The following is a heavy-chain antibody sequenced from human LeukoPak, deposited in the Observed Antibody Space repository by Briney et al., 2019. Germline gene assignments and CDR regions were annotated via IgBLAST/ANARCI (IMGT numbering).Heavy chain of an antibody. J-gene: IGHJ4*02. CDR1: GFTFSSYA. Sequence: GGSLRLSCAASGFTFSSYAMSWVRQAPGKGLEWVAAISGSGGITYYADSVKGRFTISRDNSKNTLYLQVNSLRAEDTAVYYCAKEGYSSSWNADFDHWGQGTLVIVSS. D-gene: IGHD6-13*01. CDR2: ISGSGGIT. V-gene: IGHV3-23*01. CDR3: AKEGYSSSWNADFDH.